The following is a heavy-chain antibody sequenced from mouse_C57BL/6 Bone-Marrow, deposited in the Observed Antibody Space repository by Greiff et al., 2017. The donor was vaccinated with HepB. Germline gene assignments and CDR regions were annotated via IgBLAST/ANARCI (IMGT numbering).Heavy chain of an antibody. D-gene: IGHD1-1*01. V-gene: IGHV1-15*01. CDR1: GYTFTDYE. CDR3: TPYYGSSHYAMDY. Sequence: VKLMESGAELVRPGASVTLSCKASGYTFTDYEMHWVKQTPVHGLEWIGAIDPETGGTAYNQKFKGKAILTADKSSSTAYMELRSLTSEDSAVYYCTPYYGSSHYAMDYWGQGTSVTVSS. J-gene: IGHJ4*01. CDR2: IDPETGGT.